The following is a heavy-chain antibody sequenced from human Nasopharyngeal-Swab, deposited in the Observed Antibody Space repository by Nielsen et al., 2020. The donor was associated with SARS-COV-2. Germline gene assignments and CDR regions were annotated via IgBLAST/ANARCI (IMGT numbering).Heavy chain of an antibody. V-gene: IGHV1-69*13. CDR3: ARNPGVVLEYGWFDP. Sequence: SVKVSCKASGGTFSSYAISWVRQAPGQGLEWMGGIIPIFSTANYAQKFQGRVTITADESTSTAYMELSSLRSEDTAVYYCARNPGVVLEYGWFDPWGQGTLVTVSS. CDR2: IIPIFSTA. D-gene: IGHD3-3*01. CDR1: GGTFSSYA. J-gene: IGHJ5*02.